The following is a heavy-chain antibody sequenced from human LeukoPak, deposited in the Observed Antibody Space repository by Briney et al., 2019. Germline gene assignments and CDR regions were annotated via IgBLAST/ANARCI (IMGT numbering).Heavy chain of an antibody. CDR3: ARVALGVAGVLTFDY. CDR2: ISYDGSNK. V-gene: IGHV3-30-3*01. Sequence: PGGSLRLSCAASGFTFSSYAMHWVRQAPGKGLEWVAVISYDGSNKYYADSVKGRFTISRDNSKNTLYLQMNSLRAEDTAAYYCARVALGVAGVLTFDYWGQGTLVIVSS. CDR1: GFTFSSYA. D-gene: IGHD6-19*01. J-gene: IGHJ4*02.